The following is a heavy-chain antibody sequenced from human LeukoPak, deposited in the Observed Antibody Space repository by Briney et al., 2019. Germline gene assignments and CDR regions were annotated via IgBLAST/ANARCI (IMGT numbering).Heavy chain of an antibody. J-gene: IGHJ4*02. V-gene: IGHV3-21*01. CDR3: ARDSSPPLLRPNGFDY. CDR2: ISSSSSYI. Sequence: PGGSLRLSCAASGFTFSSYSMNWVRQAPGKGLEWVSSISSSSSYIYYADSVKGRFTISRDNAKNSLYLQMNSLRAEDTAVYYCARDSSPPLLRPNGFDYWGQGTLATVSS. D-gene: IGHD2-15*01. CDR1: GFTFSSYS.